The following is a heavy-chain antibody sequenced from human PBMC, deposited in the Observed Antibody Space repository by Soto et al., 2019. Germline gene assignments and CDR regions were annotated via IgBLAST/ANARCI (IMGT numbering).Heavy chain of an antibody. V-gene: IGHV1-8*01. Sequence: QVQLVQSGAEVKKPGASVKVSCKASGYTFTSYDINWVRQATGQGLEWMGWMNTNSGNTGYAEKFQVRVTMTRNTSISTAYMELSSLRSEDTAGYYCARGINYYDSGDDAFDICGQGTMVTVSS. CDR3: ARGINYYDSGDDAFDI. CDR1: GYTFTSYD. D-gene: IGHD3-10*01. J-gene: IGHJ3*02. CDR2: MNTNSGNT.